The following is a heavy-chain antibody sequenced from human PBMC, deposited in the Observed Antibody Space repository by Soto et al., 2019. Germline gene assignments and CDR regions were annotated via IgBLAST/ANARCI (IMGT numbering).Heavy chain of an antibody. Sequence: PSETLSLTCTVSGGSISSGDYYWSWIRQPPGKGLEWIGYIYYSGSTYYNPSLKSRVTISVDTSKNQFSLKLSSVTAADTAVYYCAREGYYYDSSGPVDYWGQGTLVTVSS. CDR1: GGSISSGDYY. J-gene: IGHJ4*02. D-gene: IGHD3-22*01. CDR2: IYYSGST. V-gene: IGHV4-30-4*01. CDR3: AREGYYYDSSGPVDY.